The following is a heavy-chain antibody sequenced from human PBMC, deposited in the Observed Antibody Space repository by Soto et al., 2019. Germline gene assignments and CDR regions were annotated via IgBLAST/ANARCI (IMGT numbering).Heavy chain of an antibody. V-gene: IGHV3-13*01. CDR1: GFTFSSYD. J-gene: IGHJ3*02. CDR2: IGTAGDT. CDR3: ARGQPTVTTFGAFDI. D-gene: IGHD4-4*01. Sequence: GGSLRLSCAASGFTFSSYDMHWVRQATGKGLEWVSAIGTAGDTYYPGSVKGRFTISRENAKNSLYLQMNSLRAGDTAVYYCARGQPTVTTFGAFDIWGQGTMDTVSS.